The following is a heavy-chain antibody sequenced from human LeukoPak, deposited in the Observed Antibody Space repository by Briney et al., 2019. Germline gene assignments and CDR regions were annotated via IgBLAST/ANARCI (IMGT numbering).Heavy chain of an antibody. CDR1: GFTFSDYW. D-gene: IGHD3-22*01. CDR3: VRGQIGVSVIVH. Sequence: GGALRLSCAASGFTFSDYWMDSVRQVPGKGLVWVSRIKGEGSETNYADSVKGRFTISRDHAKNTLFLKMSSLRVEETAVYYCVRGQIGVSVIVHWGQGTLVTVSS. J-gene: IGHJ5*02. V-gene: IGHV3-74*01. CDR2: IKGEGSET.